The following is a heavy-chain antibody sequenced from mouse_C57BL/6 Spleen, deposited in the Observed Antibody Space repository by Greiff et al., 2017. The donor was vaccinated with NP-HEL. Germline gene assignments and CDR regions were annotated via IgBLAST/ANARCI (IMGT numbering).Heavy chain of an antibody. CDR3: TRDRVYDYGGGFAY. V-gene: IGHV5-9-1*02. CDR1: GFTFSSYA. CDR2: ISSGGDYI. D-gene: IGHD2-4*01. J-gene: IGHJ3*01. Sequence: DVMLVESGEGLVKPGGSLKLSCAASGFTFSSYAMSWVRQTPEKRLEWVAYISSGGDYIYYADTVKGRFTISRDNARNTLYLQMSSLKSEDTAMYYCTRDRVYDYGGGFAYWGQGTLVTVSA.